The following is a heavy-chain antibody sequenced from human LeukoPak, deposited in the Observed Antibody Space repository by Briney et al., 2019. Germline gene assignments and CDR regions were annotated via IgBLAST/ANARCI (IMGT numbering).Heavy chain of an antibody. D-gene: IGHD3-22*01. Sequence: PSETLSLTCTVSGGSINNYYWNWIRQPPGKGLEWIGYIHYTGTPTYNPSLESRVAISLDTSKKQFSLKLNSVTAADTAVYYCARDSDSSGRWYFRMDVWGKGTTVTVSS. J-gene: IGHJ6*03. CDR1: GGSINNYY. CDR3: ARDSDSSGRWYFRMDV. V-gene: IGHV4-59*01. CDR2: IHYTGTP.